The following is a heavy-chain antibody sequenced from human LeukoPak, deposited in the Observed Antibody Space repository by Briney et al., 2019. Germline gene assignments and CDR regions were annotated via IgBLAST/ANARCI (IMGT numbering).Heavy chain of an antibody. D-gene: IGHD2-2*01. CDR3: ARRLTQYDCFDP. CDR2: TYYRSTWYN. V-gene: IGHV6-1*01. J-gene: IGHJ5*02. CDR1: GDSVSSNSVT. Sequence: SQTLSLTCAISGDSVSSNSVTWNWIRQSPSRGLEWLGRTYYRSTWYNDYAVSVRGRITVNPDTSKNQFSMHLNSVTPEDTAVYYCARRLTQYDCFDPWGQGILVTVSS.